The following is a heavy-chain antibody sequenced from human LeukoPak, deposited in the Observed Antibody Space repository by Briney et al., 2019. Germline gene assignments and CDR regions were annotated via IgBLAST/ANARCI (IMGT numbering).Heavy chain of an antibody. Sequence: PSETLSLTCTVSGVSISSGDYYWSWIRQPPGKGLEWIGYIYYSGSTYYNPSLKSRVTISVDTSKNQFSLKLSSVTAADTAVYYCASSYCGGDCSDAFDIWGQGTMVTVSS. CDR2: IYYSGST. D-gene: IGHD2-21*02. CDR1: GVSISSGDYY. V-gene: IGHV4-30-4*01. J-gene: IGHJ3*02. CDR3: ASSYCGGDCSDAFDI.